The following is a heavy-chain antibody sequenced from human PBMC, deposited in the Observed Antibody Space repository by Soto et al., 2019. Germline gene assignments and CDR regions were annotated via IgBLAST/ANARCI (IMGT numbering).Heavy chain of an antibody. CDR1: GFTFSSYS. Sequence: GGSLRLSCAASGFTFSSYSMNWVRQAPGKGLEWVSYISTTSSPIYYADSVRGRFTISRDDAKNSLYLQLNSLRDEDTAVYYCARDVFPGIAVAGTWFDPWGQGTLVTVSS. D-gene: IGHD6-19*01. V-gene: IGHV3-48*02. J-gene: IGHJ5*02. CDR2: ISTTSSPI. CDR3: ARDVFPGIAVAGTWFDP.